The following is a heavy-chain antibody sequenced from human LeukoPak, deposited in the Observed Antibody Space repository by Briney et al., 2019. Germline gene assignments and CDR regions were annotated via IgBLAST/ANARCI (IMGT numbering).Heavy chain of an antibody. J-gene: IGHJ3*02. CDR1: GYTFTGYY. CDR2: MNFNSGYT. Sequence: ASVKVSCKASGYTFTGYYMHWVRQAPGQGLEWMGWMNFNSGYTGYAQKFRDRVIMTRDASITTAYMELQSLRSEDTALYFCARGLRDRLTSNDVLDMWGLGTMVIVSS. D-gene: IGHD4-11*01. V-gene: IGHV1-2*02. CDR3: ARGLRDRLTSNDVLDM.